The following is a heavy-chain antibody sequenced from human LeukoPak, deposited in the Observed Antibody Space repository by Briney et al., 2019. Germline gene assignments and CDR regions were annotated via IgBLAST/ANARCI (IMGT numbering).Heavy chain of an antibody. J-gene: IGHJ4*02. CDR3: AKERFEYSGSPILDY. CDR1: GFTFDDYA. Sequence: PGGSLRLSCAASGFTFDDYAMHWLRQAPGKGLEWVSLIGWDGGSTYYVDSVKGRFTISRDNSKNSLYLQMNSLRAEDTALYYCAKERFEYSGSPILDYWGQGTLVTVSS. D-gene: IGHD6-6*01. V-gene: IGHV3-43D*03. CDR2: IGWDGGST.